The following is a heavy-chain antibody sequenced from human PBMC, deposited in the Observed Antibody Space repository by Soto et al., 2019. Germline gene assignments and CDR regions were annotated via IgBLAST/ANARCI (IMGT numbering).Heavy chain of an antibody. J-gene: IGHJ4*02. CDR3: ARGVNYYYDSNLVDY. V-gene: IGHV1-2*04. CDR1: GYTFTGYY. CDR2: INPNSGGT. Sequence: GASVKVSCKASGYTFTGYYMHWVRQAPGQGLEWMGWINPNSGGTNYAQKFQGWVTMTRDTSISTAYMELSRLRSDDTAVYYCARGVNYYYDSNLVDYWGQGTLVTVSS. D-gene: IGHD3-22*01.